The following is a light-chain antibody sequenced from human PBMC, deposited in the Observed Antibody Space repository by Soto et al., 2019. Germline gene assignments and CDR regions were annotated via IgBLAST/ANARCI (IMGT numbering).Light chain of an antibody. CDR2: RIF. CDR3: LQHYSWPWT. CDR1: QSVSGY. J-gene: IGKJ1*01. V-gene: IGKV3-15*01. Sequence: EMMLTQSPGTLSLSPGDRATLSCRASQSVSGYLDWFHQKPGQAPRLVLLRIFTRAIGVPARFSGSGSETEFTLTISGLQSEDSGVYYCLQHYSWPWTFGQGTKVDIK.